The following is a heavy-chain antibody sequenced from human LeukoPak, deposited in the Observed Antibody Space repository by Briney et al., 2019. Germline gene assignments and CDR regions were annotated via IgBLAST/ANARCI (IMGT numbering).Heavy chain of an antibody. Sequence: ASVKVSCKASGYIFTSYPIHWVRQAPGQRLEWMGWINTGNGNTKYSQRFEGRVTVTTDTSAAAAYMELSSLRSEDTAVYYCARDGMLYSSSYLSWFDPWGQGTLVTVSS. CDR2: INTGNGNT. D-gene: IGHD6-6*01. CDR1: GYIFTSYP. CDR3: ARDGMLYSSSYLSWFDP. J-gene: IGHJ5*02. V-gene: IGHV1-3*04.